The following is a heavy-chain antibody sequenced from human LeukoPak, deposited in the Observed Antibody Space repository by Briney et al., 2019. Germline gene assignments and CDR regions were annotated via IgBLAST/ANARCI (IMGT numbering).Heavy chain of an antibody. Sequence: ASVKVSCKASGYTFTSYGISWVRQAPGQGLEWMGWISAYNGNTNYAQKLHGRVTMTRDTSTSTVYMELRSLKSNDTAMYYCARASTHRYNWKSGQLNDAFDIWGQGTMVTVSS. J-gene: IGHJ3*02. D-gene: IGHD1-20*01. CDR3: ARASTHRYNWKSGQLNDAFDI. CDR2: ISAYNGNT. V-gene: IGHV1-18*01. CDR1: GYTFTSYG.